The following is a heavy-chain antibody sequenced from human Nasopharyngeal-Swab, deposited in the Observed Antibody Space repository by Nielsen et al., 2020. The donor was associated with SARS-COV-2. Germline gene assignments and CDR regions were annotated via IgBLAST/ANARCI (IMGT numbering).Heavy chain of an antibody. CDR1: GYSFSTYW. J-gene: IGHJ4*02. CDR2: IYPGDSTT. V-gene: IGHV5-51*01. CDR3: ARLYGGYVDY. D-gene: IGHD4/OR15-4a*01. Sequence: GESLKTPCQGSGYSFSTYWIGWVRQMPGKGLEWMGIIYPGDSTTKYRPSFQGQVTISADKSISTAYLQWSSLKASDTAMYFCARLYGGYVDYWGQGTLVTVSS.